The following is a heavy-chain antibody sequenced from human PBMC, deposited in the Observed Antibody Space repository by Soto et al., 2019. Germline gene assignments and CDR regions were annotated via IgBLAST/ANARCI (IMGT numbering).Heavy chain of an antibody. Sequence: QVQLQESGPGLVKPSETLSLTCNVSGASISDYYWSWIRQPPGKGLEWIGYIYTSGNTNYNPSLKRQVTTSVDTSKYQFSLKLRSVTAADTAVYYCASHVGSGYSDYWGQGTLVTVSS. CDR1: GASISDYY. V-gene: IGHV4-59*13. CDR3: ASHVGSGYSDY. J-gene: IGHJ4*02. D-gene: IGHD3-3*02. CDR2: IYTSGNT.